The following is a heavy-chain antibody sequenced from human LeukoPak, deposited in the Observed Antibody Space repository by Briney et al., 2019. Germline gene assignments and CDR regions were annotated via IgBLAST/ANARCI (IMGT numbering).Heavy chain of an antibody. J-gene: IGHJ3*02. CDR3: ARPRQYSGNIEAFDI. D-gene: IGHD1/OR15-1a*01. Sequence: GGSLRLSCAASGFTLSVYNMNWIRQAPGKGLEWISYISSSGRTIDNADSVKGRFTISRDNAKKSLYLQMNSLRAEDTAVYYCARPRQYSGNIEAFDIWGQGTMVTVSS. V-gene: IGHV3-11*01. CDR2: ISSSGRTI. CDR1: GFTLSVYN.